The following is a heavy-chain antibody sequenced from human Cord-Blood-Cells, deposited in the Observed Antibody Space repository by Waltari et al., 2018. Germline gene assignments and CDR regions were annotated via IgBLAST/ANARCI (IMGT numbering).Heavy chain of an antibody. CDR3: ARGGYSYGYDY. CDR2: INHSGST. V-gene: IGHV4-34*01. D-gene: IGHD5-18*01. Sequence: QVQLQQWGAGLLKPSETLSLTCAVYGGSFSGYYWSLIRQPPGKGLEWLGEINHSGSTNYNPSLNSRVTISVDTYENQFSLRLSSVTASDTAVYYCARGGYSYGYDYWGQGTLVTGSS. J-gene: IGHJ4*02. CDR1: GGSFSGYY.